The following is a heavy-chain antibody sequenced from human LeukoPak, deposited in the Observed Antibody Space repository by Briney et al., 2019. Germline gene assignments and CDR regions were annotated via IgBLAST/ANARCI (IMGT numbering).Heavy chain of an antibody. CDR2: IYQTGTT. D-gene: IGHD5-12*01. CDR3: ARYIMGAIKFDT. Sequence: SETLSLTCAVSGYSISDGYYWGRIRQPPGKGLEWIAIIYQTGTTYYNPSLKSRVTISLDMSKNQFSLKLTSVTAEDTAVYYCARYIMGAIKFDTWGQGTLVIVSS. CDR1: GYSISDGYY. J-gene: IGHJ5*02. V-gene: IGHV4-38-2*01.